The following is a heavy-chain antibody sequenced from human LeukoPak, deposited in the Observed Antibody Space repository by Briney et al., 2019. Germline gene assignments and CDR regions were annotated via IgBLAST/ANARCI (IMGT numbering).Heavy chain of an antibody. D-gene: IGHD6-13*01. CDR3: ARSHSWRTDF. CDR1: GYTFTHYY. CDR2: INTNRADT. J-gene: IGHJ4*02. Sequence: ASVTVSCMASGYTFTHYYMHWVRQAPGKGLEGMGLINTNRADTDYAQKCQGRVTMTRDTSISTAYMELSRLRSDDTCIYDCARSHSWRTDFWGQGTLVTVSS. V-gene: IGHV1-2*05.